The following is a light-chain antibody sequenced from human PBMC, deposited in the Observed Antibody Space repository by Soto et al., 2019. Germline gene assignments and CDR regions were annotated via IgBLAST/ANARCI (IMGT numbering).Light chain of an antibody. CDR1: QGIRND. CDR3: LQDYNYPVGFT. J-gene: IGKJ3*01. Sequence: AIQMTQSPSSLSASVGDRVTITCRASQGIRNDLGWYQQKPGQAPKLLIYAASSLQSGVPSRFSGSGSGTDFTITISSLQPDDFATYYWLQDYNYPVGFTFGPGTKVDIK. CDR2: AAS. V-gene: IGKV1-6*01.